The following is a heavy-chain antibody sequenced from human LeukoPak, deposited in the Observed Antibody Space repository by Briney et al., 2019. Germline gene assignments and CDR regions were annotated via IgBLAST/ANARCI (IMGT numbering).Heavy chain of an antibody. J-gene: IGHJ6*02. CDR3: ARELGYCSSTSCSHYYYYGMDV. CDR2: INPNSGGT. D-gene: IGHD2-2*01. CDR1: GYTFTGYY. Sequence: ASVKVSCKASGYTFTGYYMHWVRQAPGQGLEWMGWINPNSGGTNYAQKFQGRVTMTRDTSISTAYVELSRLRSDDTAVYYCARELGYCSSTSCSHYYYYGMDVWGQGTTVTVSS. V-gene: IGHV1-2*02.